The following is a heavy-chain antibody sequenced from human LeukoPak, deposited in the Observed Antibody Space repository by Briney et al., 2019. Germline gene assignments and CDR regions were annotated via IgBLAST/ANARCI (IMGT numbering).Heavy chain of an antibody. CDR2: IIPILGIA. V-gene: IGHV1-69*04. CDR3: ARDGGVRGVIPLDY. Sequence: SVKVSCKASGGTFSSYAISWVRQAPGQGLEWMGRIIPILGIANYAQKFQGRVTITADKSTSTAYMELSSLRSEDTAVYYCARDGGVRGVIPLDYWGQGTLVTVSS. CDR1: GGTFSSYA. D-gene: IGHD3-10*01. J-gene: IGHJ4*02.